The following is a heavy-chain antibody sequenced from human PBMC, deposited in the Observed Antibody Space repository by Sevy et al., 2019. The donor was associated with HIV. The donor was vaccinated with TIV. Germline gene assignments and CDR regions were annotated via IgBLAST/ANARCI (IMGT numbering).Heavy chain of an antibody. V-gene: IGHV4-59*13. D-gene: IGHD3-9*01. Sequence: SETLSLTCTVSGGSISSYYWSWIRQPPGKGLEWIGYIYYSGSTNYNPSLKSRVTISVDTSKNQFSLKLTSVTVADTAVYYCARVNTYYDILTGYYTGGYYFDYWGQGTLVTVSS. CDR1: GGSISSYY. CDR3: ARVNTYYDILTGYYTGGYYFDY. CDR2: IYYSGST. J-gene: IGHJ4*02.